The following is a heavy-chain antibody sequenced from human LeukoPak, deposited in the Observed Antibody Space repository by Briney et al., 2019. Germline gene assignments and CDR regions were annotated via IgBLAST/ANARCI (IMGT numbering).Heavy chain of an antibody. CDR1: VGTFSSYA. Sequence: SVKVSCKASVGTFSSYAISWVRQAPGQGLEWMGGIIPIFGTANYAQKFQGRVTITADKSTTTAYMELSSLRAEDTAVYYCARDGARGWFDPWGQGTLVTVSS. CDR3: ARDGARGWFDP. CDR2: IIPIFGTA. V-gene: IGHV1-69*06. J-gene: IGHJ5*02. D-gene: IGHD3-16*01.